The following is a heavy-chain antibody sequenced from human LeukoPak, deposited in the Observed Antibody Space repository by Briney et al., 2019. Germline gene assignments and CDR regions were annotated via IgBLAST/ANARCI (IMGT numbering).Heavy chain of an antibody. D-gene: IGHD3-10*01. CDR2: TSSFDGTV. CDR3: ARDRFGVFDY. Sequence: PGGSLRLSCAASGFTFTEYYMSWIRQAPGKGPEWISYTSSFDGTVNYAESVKGRFTISRDNAKSLLYLQMSSLRDEDTAVYYCARDRFGVFDYWGQGTPVSVSS. J-gene: IGHJ4*02. CDR1: GFTFTEYY. V-gene: IGHV3-11*01.